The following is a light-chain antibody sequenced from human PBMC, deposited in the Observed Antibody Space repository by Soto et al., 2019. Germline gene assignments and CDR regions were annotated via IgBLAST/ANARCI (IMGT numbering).Light chain of an antibody. CDR2: DVS. CDR1: SSDVGGYNY. V-gene: IGLV2-14*01. Sequence: QSALTQPASVSGSPGQSITISCTGTSSDVGGYNYVSWYQQHPGKAPKLMIYDVSNRPSGVSNRFSGSKSGNTASLTISGLQVEDEADYYCCSYTSSSTLLDVFGTGTKVTVL. CDR3: CSYTSSSTLLDV. J-gene: IGLJ1*01.